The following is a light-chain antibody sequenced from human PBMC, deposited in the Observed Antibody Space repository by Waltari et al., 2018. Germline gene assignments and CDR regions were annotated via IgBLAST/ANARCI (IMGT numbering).Light chain of an antibody. J-gene: IGKJ1*01. CDR3: QQYNGWPRT. CDR2: AAS. CDR1: QSVSSN. V-gene: IGKV3-15*01. Sequence: EIVMTQSPATLSVSPGARATLSCRASQSVSSNLAWYQQHPGPAPRLLIYAASTRATGVPARFSGSGSGTDFTLTIGSLQSEDFAVYYCQQYNGWPRTFGQGTKVEI.